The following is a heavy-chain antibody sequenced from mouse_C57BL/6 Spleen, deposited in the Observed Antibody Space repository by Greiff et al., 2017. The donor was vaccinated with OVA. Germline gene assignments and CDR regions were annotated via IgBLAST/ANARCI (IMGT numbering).Heavy chain of an antibody. Sequence: ESGPGLVKPSQSLSLTCSVTGYSITSGYYWNWIRQFPGNKPEWMGYISYDGSNNYNPSLKNRISITRDTSKNQFFLKLNSVTTEDTATYYCARDLGQDAMDYWGQGTSVTVSS. J-gene: IGHJ4*01. D-gene: IGHD3-3*01. V-gene: IGHV3-6*01. CDR1: GYSITSGYY. CDR3: ARDLGQDAMDY. CDR2: ISYDGSN.